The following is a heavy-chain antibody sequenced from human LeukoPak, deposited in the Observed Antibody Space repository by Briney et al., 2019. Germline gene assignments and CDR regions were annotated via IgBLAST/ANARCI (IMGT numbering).Heavy chain of an antibody. CDR2: IYYSGST. Sequence: PSQTLSLTCTVSGGSISSGDYYWSWIRQPPGKGLEWIGYIYYSGSTYYNPSLKSRVTISVDTSKNQFSLKLSSVTVADTAVYYCARDLTIFGVDTTGAFDIWGQGTMVTVSS. CDR3: ARDLTIFGVDTTGAFDI. CDR1: GGSISSGDYY. J-gene: IGHJ3*02. D-gene: IGHD3-3*01. V-gene: IGHV4-30-4*08.